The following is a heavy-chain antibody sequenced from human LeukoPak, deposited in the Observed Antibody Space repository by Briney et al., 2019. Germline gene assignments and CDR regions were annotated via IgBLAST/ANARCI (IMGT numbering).Heavy chain of an antibody. D-gene: IGHD5-18*01. V-gene: IGHV3-23*01. CDR2: ISGSGGST. Sequence: GGSLRLSCAASGFTFSSYGMSWVRQAPGKGLEWVSAISGSGGSTYYADSVKGRFTISRDNSKNSLYLQMNSLRAEDTAVYYCARDPGYNYGFDYWGQGTLVTVSS. J-gene: IGHJ4*02. CDR3: ARDPGYNYGFDY. CDR1: GFTFSSYG.